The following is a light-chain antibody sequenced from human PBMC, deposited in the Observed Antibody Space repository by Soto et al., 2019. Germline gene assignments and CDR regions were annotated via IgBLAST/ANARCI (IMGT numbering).Light chain of an antibody. J-gene: IGLJ2*01. Sequence: QSVLTQPPSLSEAPRQRVTISCSGSSSNIGNNAVNWYQQLPGKAPKLLIYYDDLLPSGVSDRFSGSKSGTSASLAISGLHSEYEADYYCAAWDDSLNGVVFGGGTKLTVL. V-gene: IGLV1-36*01. CDR3: AAWDDSLNGVV. CDR2: YDD. CDR1: SSNIGNNA.